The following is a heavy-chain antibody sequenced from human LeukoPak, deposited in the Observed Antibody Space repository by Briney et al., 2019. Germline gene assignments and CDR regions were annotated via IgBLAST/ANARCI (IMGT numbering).Heavy chain of an antibody. V-gene: IGHV1-2*02. CDR3: ARGYYGSGSYLYDY. CDR2: MNPNSGGT. Sequence: ASVKVSCKASGYTFTSYDINWVRQATGQGLEWMGWMNPNSGGTNYAQKFQGRVTMTRDTSISTAYMELSRLRSDDTAVYYCARGYYGSGSYLYDYWGQGTLVTVSS. CDR1: GYTFTSYD. J-gene: IGHJ4*02. D-gene: IGHD3-10*01.